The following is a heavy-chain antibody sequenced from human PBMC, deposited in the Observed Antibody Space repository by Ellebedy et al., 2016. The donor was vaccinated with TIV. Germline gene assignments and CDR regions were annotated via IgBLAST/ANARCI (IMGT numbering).Heavy chain of an antibody. D-gene: IGHD6-19*01. CDR2: IKEDGSEK. J-gene: IGHJ4*02. CDR1: GFTFSSYW. V-gene: IGHV3-7*03. Sequence: GESLKISCAASGFTFSSYWMSWVRQAPGKGLEWVANIKEDGSEKYYVDSVKGRFTISRDNAKTSLYLQMNSLRVEDTAVYYCAGPQWLVHSWGQGTLVTVSS. CDR3: AGPQWLVHS.